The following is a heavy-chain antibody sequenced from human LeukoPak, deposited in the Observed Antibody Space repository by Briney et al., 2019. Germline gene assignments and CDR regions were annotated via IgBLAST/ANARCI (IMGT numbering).Heavy chain of an antibody. Sequence: GSSVKVSCKASGGTFSSYAISWVRQAPGQGLEWMGRIIPIFGIANYAQKFQGRVTITADKSTSTAYMELSSLRSEDTAVYYCARMAAGATILGYNWFDPWGQGTLVTVSS. CDR1: GGTFSSYA. V-gene: IGHV1-69*04. J-gene: IGHJ5*02. D-gene: IGHD1-26*01. CDR2: IIPIFGIA. CDR3: ARMAAGATILGYNWFDP.